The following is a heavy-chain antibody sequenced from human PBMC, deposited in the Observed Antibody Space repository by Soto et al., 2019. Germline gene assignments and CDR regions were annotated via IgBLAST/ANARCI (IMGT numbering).Heavy chain of an antibody. CDR3: ARDGIELPMTTVTTWYFDY. CDR2: ISYDGSNK. D-gene: IGHD4-17*01. Sequence: PGGSLGLSCAASGFTFSSYAMHWVRQAPGKGLEWVAVISYDGSNKYYADSVKGRFTISRDNSKNTLYLQMNSLRAEDTAVYYCARDGIELPMTTVTTWYFDYWGQGTLVTVSS. J-gene: IGHJ4*02. V-gene: IGHV3-30-3*01. CDR1: GFTFSSYA.